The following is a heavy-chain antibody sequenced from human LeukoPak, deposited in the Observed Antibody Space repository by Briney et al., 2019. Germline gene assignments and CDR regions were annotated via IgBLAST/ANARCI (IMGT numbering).Heavy chain of an antibody. Sequence: ASVKVSCKASGYTFTGYYMHWVRPAPGQGLEWMGWINPNSGGTNYAQKFQGWVTMTRDTSISTAYMELSRLRSDDTAVYYCARAFAVTNWFDPWGQGTLVTVSS. CDR1: GYTFTGYY. CDR2: INPNSGGT. J-gene: IGHJ5*02. D-gene: IGHD3-10*01. V-gene: IGHV1-2*04. CDR3: ARAFAVTNWFDP.